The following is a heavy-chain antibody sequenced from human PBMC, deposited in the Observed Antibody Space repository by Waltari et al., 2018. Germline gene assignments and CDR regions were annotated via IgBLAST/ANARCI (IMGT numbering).Heavy chain of an antibody. Sequence: QVQLQQWGAGLLKPSETLSLTCAVYGGSFSGYYWSWICQPLGKGLEWIGEINHSGSTNYYPSLKSRVTISVDTSKNQLSLKVISVTAADTAVYFCARGSDIERRLSGTSCFLRYWGQGTLVTVSS. CDR3: ARGSDIERRLSGTSCFLRY. J-gene: IGHJ4*02. D-gene: IGHD2-2*01. CDR1: GGSFSGYY. V-gene: IGHV4-34*01. CDR2: INHSGST.